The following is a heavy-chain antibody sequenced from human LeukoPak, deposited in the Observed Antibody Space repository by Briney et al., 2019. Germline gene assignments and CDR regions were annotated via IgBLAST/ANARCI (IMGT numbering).Heavy chain of an antibody. D-gene: IGHD2-21*02. CDR3: ARVPARRVVTTPTYFDY. J-gene: IGHJ4*02. Sequence: SETLSLTCTVSGGSISSYYWSWIRQPPGKGLEWIGYIYYSGSTNYNPSLKSRVTISVDTFKNQFSLKLSSVTAADTAVYYCARVPARRVVTTPTYFDYWGQGTLVTVSS. CDR2: IYYSGST. V-gene: IGHV4-59*01. CDR1: GGSISSYY.